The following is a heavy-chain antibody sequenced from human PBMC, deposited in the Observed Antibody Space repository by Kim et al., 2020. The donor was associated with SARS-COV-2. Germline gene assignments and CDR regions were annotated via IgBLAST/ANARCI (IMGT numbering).Heavy chain of an antibody. CDR1: GFTFSAYD. J-gene: IGHJ3*02. V-gene: IGHV3-48*02. D-gene: IGHD3-16*01. Sequence: GGSLRLSCATSGFTFSAYDMNWVRQAPGKGLEWLSFITKSSTTIYYADSVKGRFTISRDNAKNSLSLQMNSLRDEDTALYYCVRDRMGGAFDMWGQGTM. CDR3: VRDRMGGAFDM. CDR2: ITKSSTTI.